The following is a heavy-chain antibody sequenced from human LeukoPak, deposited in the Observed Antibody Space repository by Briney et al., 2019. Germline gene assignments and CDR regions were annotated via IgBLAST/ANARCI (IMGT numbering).Heavy chain of an antibody. CDR1: GGSISSGSYY. Sequence: SETLSLTCTVSGGSISSGSYYWSWIRQPAGKGLEWIGRIYTSGSTNYNPSLKSRVTISVDTSKNQFSLKLSSVTAADTAVYYCARDGANDFWSAAGWFDPWGQGTLVSVSS. CDR3: ARDGANDFWSAAGWFDP. CDR2: IYTSGST. J-gene: IGHJ5*02. D-gene: IGHD3-3*01. V-gene: IGHV4-61*02.